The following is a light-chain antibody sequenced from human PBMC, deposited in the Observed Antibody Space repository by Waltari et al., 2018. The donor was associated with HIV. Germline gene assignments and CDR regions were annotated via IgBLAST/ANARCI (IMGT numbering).Light chain of an antibody. J-gene: IGLJ1*01. CDR3: QVWDSGSDHV. Sequence: SYVLTQPPSITVAPGKTAKITCCGKNIGSRDVHWYQQKPGQAPILVIYHDDDRPSGIPERFSGSNSDNTATLTINRVEVGDEADYYCQVWDSGSDHVFGSGTTVTVL. CDR2: HDD. CDR1: NIGSRD. V-gene: IGLV3-21*01.